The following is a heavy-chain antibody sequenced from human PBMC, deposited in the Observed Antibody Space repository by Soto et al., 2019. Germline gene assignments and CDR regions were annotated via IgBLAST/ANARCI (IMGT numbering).Heavy chain of an antibody. CDR3: ARRRAQYCSGGSCSYFDY. V-gene: IGHV5-51*01. J-gene: IGHJ4*02. CDR2: IYPGDSDT. Sequence: PGESLKISCKCSGYSFTSYWIVWVRQMPGKGLEWMGIIYPGDSDTRYSPSFQGQVTISADKSISTAYLQWSSLKASDTAMYYCARRRAQYCSGGSCSYFDYWGQGTLVTVSS. CDR1: GYSFTSYW. D-gene: IGHD2-15*01.